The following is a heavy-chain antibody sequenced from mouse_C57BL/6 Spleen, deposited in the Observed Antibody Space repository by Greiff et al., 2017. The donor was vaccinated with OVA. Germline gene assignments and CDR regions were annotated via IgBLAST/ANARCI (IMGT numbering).Heavy chain of an antibody. CDR1: GFHIKDYY. V-gene: IGHV14-2*01. Sequence: VQLQQSGAELVKPGASVKLSCTASGFHIKDYYMPWVKQRTEQGLEWIGRIDPEDGATKYAPKFQGKAPITADTSSNTAYLQLSSLTSEDTAVYYCASYYGSSWYFDVWGTGTTVTVSS. D-gene: IGHD1-1*01. CDR3: ASYYGSSWYFDV. J-gene: IGHJ1*03. CDR2: IDPEDGAT.